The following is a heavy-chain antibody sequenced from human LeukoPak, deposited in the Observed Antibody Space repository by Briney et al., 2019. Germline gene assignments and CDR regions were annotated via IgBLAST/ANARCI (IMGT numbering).Heavy chain of an antibody. D-gene: IGHD3-10*01. J-gene: IGHJ4*02. CDR3: AKVMTRTMVRGVPPSDY. Sequence: PGGSRRLSCAASGFTFSSYNMNWVRQAPGKGLEWVSYISSSSSAIYYADSVRGRFTISRDNAKNSLYLQMNSLRAEDTAVYYCAKVMTRTMVRGVPPSDYWGQGTLVTVSS. V-gene: IGHV3-48*01. CDR2: ISSSSSAI. CDR1: GFTFSSYN.